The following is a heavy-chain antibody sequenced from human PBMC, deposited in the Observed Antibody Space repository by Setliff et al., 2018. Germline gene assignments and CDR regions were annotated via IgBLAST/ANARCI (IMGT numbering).Heavy chain of an antibody. CDR3: ARDRTAYTYGLDV. J-gene: IGHJ6*02. CDR2: IYSSGST. V-gene: IGHV4-61*02. Sequence: KTSETLSLTCTVSGGSISSDNYYWSWIRQSAGKGLEWIGRIYSSGSTNYNPSLKSRVTISVDTSKNQFSLKLSSVSAADTAVYYCARDRTAYTYGLDVWGQGTTVTVSS. CDR1: GGSISSDNYY. D-gene: IGHD3-16*01.